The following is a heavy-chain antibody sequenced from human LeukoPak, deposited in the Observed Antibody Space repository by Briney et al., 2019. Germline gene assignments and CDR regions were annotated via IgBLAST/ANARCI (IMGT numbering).Heavy chain of an antibody. CDR1: GGSFSGYY. Sequence: SETLSLTCAVYGGSFSGYYWSWIRQPAGKGLEWIGRIYTSGSTNYNPSLKSRVTISVDTSKNQFSLKLSSVTAADTAVYYCARERIQLWLGLNWFDPWGQGTLVTVSS. J-gene: IGHJ5*02. D-gene: IGHD5-18*01. CDR2: IYTSGST. CDR3: ARERIQLWLGLNWFDP. V-gene: IGHV4-4*07.